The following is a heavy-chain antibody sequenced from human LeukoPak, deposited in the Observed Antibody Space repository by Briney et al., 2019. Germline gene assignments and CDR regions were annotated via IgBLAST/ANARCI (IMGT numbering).Heavy chain of an antibody. CDR2: MNPNSGNT. J-gene: IGHJ6*02. CDR3: ARGRPTHMSRRFGDSHTYYYGMDV. D-gene: IGHD3-10*01. V-gene: IGHV1-8*01. CDR1: GYTLASYD. Sequence: GASVKVSCKASGYTLASYDINWLRQATGQGLEWMGWMNPNSGNTGYAQKFQGRVTMTRNTSISTAYMELSSLRSEDTAVYYCARGRPTHMSRRFGDSHTYYYGMDVWGQGTTVTVSS.